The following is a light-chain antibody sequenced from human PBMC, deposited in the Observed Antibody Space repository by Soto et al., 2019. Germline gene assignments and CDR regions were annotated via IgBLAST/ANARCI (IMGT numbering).Light chain of an antibody. V-gene: IGKV3-15*01. CDR3: QLYNEWPLT. CDR2: HAS. Sequence: EKEMTQSPATLSLSPEQRSTLSFRARLSVSHDVAWYQQKPGQALWVLIYHASTRATGISARFSGTGSETEFTLIISSLQSEDFAVYYCQLYNEWPLTFGGGTKVDI. J-gene: IGKJ4*01. CDR1: LSVSHD.